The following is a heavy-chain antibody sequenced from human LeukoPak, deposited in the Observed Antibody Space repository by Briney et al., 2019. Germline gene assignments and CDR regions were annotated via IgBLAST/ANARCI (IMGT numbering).Heavy chain of an antibody. V-gene: IGHV4-59*08. J-gene: IGHJ4*02. CDR3: AKVSDRDSSGYYWGFEY. CDR1: GGSISGYY. Sequence: SETLSLTCTVSGGSISGYYWSWIRQPPGKGLECFGYIYYSGSTNYNPSLKSRVTISVDTSRNQFSLKLTSVTAADTAVYYCAKVSDRDSSGYYWGFEYWGQGTLVTVSS. D-gene: IGHD3-22*01. CDR2: IYYSGST.